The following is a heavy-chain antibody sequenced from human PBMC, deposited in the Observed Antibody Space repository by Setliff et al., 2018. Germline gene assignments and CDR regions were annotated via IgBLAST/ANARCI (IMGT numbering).Heavy chain of an antibody. CDR1: GYSFSDYD. CDR2: MNAHSGNS. Sequence: ASVKVSCKASGYSFSDYDINWVRQAPGQGLEWMGWMNAHSGNSGCAQKFQGRVTMTRDTSISTAYMELSRLTSDDMAVYFCARSDHLVVDGFDVWGQGTMVTVS. J-gene: IGHJ3*01. D-gene: IGHD3-16*01. V-gene: IGHV1-8*01. CDR3: ARSDHLVVDGFDV.